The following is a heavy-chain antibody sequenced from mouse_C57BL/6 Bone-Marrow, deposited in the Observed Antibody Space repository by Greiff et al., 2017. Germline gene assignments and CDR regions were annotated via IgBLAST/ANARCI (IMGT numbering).Heavy chain of an antibody. CDR1: GYTFTSYW. J-gene: IGHJ3*01. CDR3: ARSPSIDYYGSWAWFAY. V-gene: IGHV1-64*01. Sequence: QVQLQQPGAELVKPGASVKLSCKASGYTFTSYWMHWVKQRPGQGLEWIGMIHPNSGSTNYNEKFKSKATLTVDKSSSTAYMQLSSLTSADSAVYYCARSPSIDYYGSWAWFAYGGQGTLVTVSA. D-gene: IGHD1-1*01. CDR2: IHPNSGST.